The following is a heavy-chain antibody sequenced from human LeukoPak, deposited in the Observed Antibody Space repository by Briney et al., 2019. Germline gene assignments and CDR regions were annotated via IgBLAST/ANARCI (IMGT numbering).Heavy chain of an antibody. J-gene: IGHJ5*02. CDR3: ARDRTMVRGVIGS. CDR2: INPNSGGT. CDR1: GYTFTGYY. D-gene: IGHD3-10*01. Sequence: ASVKVSCKASGYTFTGYYMHWVRQAPGQGLEWMGRINPNSGGTNYAQKFQGRVTMTRDTSISTAYMELSRLRSDDTAVYYCARDRTMVRGVIGSWGQGTLVTVSS. V-gene: IGHV1-2*06.